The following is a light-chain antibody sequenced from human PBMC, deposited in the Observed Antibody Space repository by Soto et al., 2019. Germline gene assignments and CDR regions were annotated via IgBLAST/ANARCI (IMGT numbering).Light chain of an antibody. V-gene: IGKV3-20*01. J-gene: IGKJ5*01. CDR2: GAS. CDR3: QLYGNSPPHT. CDR1: QSVSNSY. Sequence: EMVMTQSPATLSVSPGERATLSCRASQSVSNSYLAWYQQKPGQAPRLLIYGASSRATGIPDRFSGSGSGTDFTLTNNRLEPEDFAVYYCQLYGNSPPHTFGQGTRLEIK.